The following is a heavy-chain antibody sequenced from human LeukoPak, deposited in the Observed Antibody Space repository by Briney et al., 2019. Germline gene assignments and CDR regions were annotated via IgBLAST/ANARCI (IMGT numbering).Heavy chain of an antibody. CDR2: ISSNGDRT. D-gene: IGHD4-11*01. Sequence: GGSLRLSCAASGFTFTRFAMYWVRQAPGKGLEFVSAISSNGDRTYYARSVKDRFTISRDNAKNTVDLQMGSLRPEDMGVYYCARMDDYTNYYFDYWGQGTVVTVSS. V-gene: IGHV3-64*01. J-gene: IGHJ4*02. CDR1: GFTFTRFA. CDR3: ARMDDYTNYYFDY.